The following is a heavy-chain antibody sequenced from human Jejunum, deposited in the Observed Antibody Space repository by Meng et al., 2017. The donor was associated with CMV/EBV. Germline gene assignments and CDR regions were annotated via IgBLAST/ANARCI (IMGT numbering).Heavy chain of an antibody. Sequence: LSGSSISTSGVGVGWIRQPPGKALEWLAFVYWDDDIRYRPSLRSRLTLTKDTSKNQVVLVMTNMEPVDTGTYYCVFKDRTIFDASDPWGQGTLVTVSS. CDR3: VFKDRTIFDASDP. V-gene: IGHV2-5*04. J-gene: IGHJ5*02. CDR1: GSSISTSGVG. D-gene: IGHD3-3*01. CDR2: VYWDDDI.